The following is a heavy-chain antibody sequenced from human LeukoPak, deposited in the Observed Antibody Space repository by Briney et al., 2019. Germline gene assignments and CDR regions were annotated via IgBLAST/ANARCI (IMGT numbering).Heavy chain of an antibody. J-gene: IGHJ5*02. CDR1: GGSISSGGYY. Sequence: SETLSLTCTVSGGSISSGGYYWSWIRQHPGKGLEWIGYIYYSGSTYYNPSLKSRVTISVDTSKNQFSLKLSSVTAADTAVYYCARDNPDMVRGVTNWFDPWGQGTLVTVSS. CDR2: IYYSGST. V-gene: IGHV4-31*03. D-gene: IGHD3-10*01. CDR3: ARDNPDMVRGVTNWFDP.